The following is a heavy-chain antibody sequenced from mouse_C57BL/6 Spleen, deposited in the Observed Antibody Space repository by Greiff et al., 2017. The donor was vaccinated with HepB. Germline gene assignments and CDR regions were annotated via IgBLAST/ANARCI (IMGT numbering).Heavy chain of an antibody. J-gene: IGHJ2*01. V-gene: IGHV1-82*01. CDR2: IYPGDGDT. D-gene: IGHD1-1*01. CDR3: ARNDYYGSSPDD. Sequence: VKLMESGPELVKPGASVKISCKASGYAFSSSWMNWVKQRPGKGLEWIGRIYPGDGDTNYNGKFKGKATLTADKSSSTAYMQLSSLTSEDSAVYFCARNDYYGSSPDDWGQGTTRTVSS. CDR1: GYAFSSSW.